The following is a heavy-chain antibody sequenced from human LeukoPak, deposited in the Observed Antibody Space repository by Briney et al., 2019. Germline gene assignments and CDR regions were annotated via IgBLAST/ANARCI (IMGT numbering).Heavy chain of an antibody. D-gene: IGHD4-17*01. CDR2: ISSSSYI. CDR1: GFTFRSYS. V-gene: IGHV3-21*01. J-gene: IGHJ4*02. Sequence: PGGSLRLSCAASGFTFRSYSMNWVRQAPGKGLEWVSSISSSSYIYYADSVKGRFTISRDNAKNSLYLQMNSLRAEDTAVYYCARDTPTVLYYFYYWGQGTLVTVSS. CDR3: ARDTPTVLYYFYY.